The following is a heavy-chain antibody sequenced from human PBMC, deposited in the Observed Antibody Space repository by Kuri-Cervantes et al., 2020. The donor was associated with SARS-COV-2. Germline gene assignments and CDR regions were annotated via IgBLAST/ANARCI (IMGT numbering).Heavy chain of an antibody. Sequence: SVKVSCKASGGTFSSYAISWVRQAPGQGLEWMGGIVPIFGTANYAQKFQGRVTITTDESTSTAYMELSSLISEDTAVYYCARDQYGSGGMGNYWGQGTLVTVSS. CDR2: IVPIFGTA. V-gene: IGHV1-69*05. CDR3: ARDQYGSGGMGNY. J-gene: IGHJ4*02. D-gene: IGHD3-10*01. CDR1: GGTFSSYA.